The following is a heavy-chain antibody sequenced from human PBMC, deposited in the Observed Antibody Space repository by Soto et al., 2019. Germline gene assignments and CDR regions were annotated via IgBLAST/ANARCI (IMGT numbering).Heavy chain of an antibody. D-gene: IGHD6-19*01. Sequence: GGSLRLSCAASGFTFSSYGMHWVRQAPGKGLEWVAVIWYDGSNKYYADSVKGRFTISRDNSKNTLYLQMNSLRAEDTAVYYFAREISRQWLVKYYYGMDVWGQGTTVTVSS. CDR2: IWYDGSNK. V-gene: IGHV3-33*01. CDR1: GFTFSSYG. CDR3: AREISRQWLVKYYYGMDV. J-gene: IGHJ6*02.